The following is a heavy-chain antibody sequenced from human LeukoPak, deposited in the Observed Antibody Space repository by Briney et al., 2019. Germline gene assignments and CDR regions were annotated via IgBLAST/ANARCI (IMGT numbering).Heavy chain of an antibody. J-gene: IGHJ4*02. CDR3: ARYHTALNY. CDR2: IYSGGST. D-gene: IGHD5-18*01. V-gene: IGHV3-53*01. Sequence: GGSLRLSCAASGFTVSSDYMTWVRQAPGKGLEWVSVIYSGGSTYYADSVKGRFTISRDNPKSTVYLQLNSLRVEDTAVYYCARYHTALNYWGQGTLVTASS. CDR1: GFTVSSDY.